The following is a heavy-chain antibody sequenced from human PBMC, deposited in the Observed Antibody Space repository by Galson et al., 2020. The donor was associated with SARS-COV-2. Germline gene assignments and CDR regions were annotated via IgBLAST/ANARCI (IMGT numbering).Heavy chain of an antibody. Sequence: GGSLRLSCAASGFTFSSYEMNWVRQAPGKGLEWVSYISSSGSTIYYADSVKGRFTISRDNAKNSLYLQMNSLRAEDTAVYYCASPLPNRGRDFWSGYPKGFYYYYYMDVWGKGTTVTVSS. V-gene: IGHV3-48*03. CDR3: ASPLPNRGRDFWSGYPKGFYYYYYMDV. J-gene: IGHJ6*03. CDR2: ISSSGSTI. D-gene: IGHD3-3*01. CDR1: GFTFSSYE.